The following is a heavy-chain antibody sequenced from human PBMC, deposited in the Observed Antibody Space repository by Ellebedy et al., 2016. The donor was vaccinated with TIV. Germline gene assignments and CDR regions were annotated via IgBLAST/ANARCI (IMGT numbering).Heavy chain of an antibody. J-gene: IGHJ4*02. D-gene: IGHD6-19*01. CDR1: GFTFSNYW. V-gene: IGHV3-7*01. CDR2: IKQDGSEK. CDR3: ARDQWLGRAYYFDS. Sequence: GESLKISCAASGFTFSNYWMSWVRPAPGKGLEWVAKIKQDGSEKYYVDSVKGRFSISRDNAKNSLYVQMNSLRDEDTAVYYCARDQWLGRAYYFDSWGQGTLVTVS.